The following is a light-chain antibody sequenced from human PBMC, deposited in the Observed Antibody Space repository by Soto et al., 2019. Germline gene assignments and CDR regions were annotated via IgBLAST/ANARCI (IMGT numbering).Light chain of an antibody. Sequence: IQISPAPSCLSASVGDSVPIPCRASQSISSYLNWYQHKPGKAPKLLIYAASSLQSGVPSRFSGSVSGTDFTLTISRLQPEDFATYYCQQSYSTPRTFAQGTKVDI. CDR1: QSISSY. CDR3: QQSYSTPRT. CDR2: AAS. V-gene: IGKV1-39*01. J-gene: IGKJ1*01.